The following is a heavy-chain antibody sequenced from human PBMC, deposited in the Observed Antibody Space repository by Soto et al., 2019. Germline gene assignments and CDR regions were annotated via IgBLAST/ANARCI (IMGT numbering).Heavy chain of an antibody. CDR2: IYSGGST. CDR3: ETGRRLITGYSSGWYAFDI. Sequence: GGSLRLSCAASGFTVSSNYMSWVRQAPGKGLEWVSVIYSGGSTYYADSVKGRFTISRHNSKNTLYLQMNSLRAEDTAVYYCETGRRLITGYSSGWYAFDIWGQGTMVTVSS. CDR1: GFTVSSNY. J-gene: IGHJ3*02. D-gene: IGHD6-19*01. V-gene: IGHV3-53*04.